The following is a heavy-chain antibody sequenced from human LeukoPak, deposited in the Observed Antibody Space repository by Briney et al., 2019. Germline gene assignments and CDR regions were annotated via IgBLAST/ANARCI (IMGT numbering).Heavy chain of an antibody. CDR1: GFTFSDHY. Sequence: SGGSLRLSCATSGFTFSDHYMNWIRQAPGEGLEWVSYISRSGSTIYYADSVKGRFTISRDNAKNSLYLQMNSLRAEDTAVYYCAKDRGDYFDYWGQGTLVTVSS. CDR2: ISRSGSTI. V-gene: IGHV3-11*04. CDR3: AKDRGDYFDY. J-gene: IGHJ4*02.